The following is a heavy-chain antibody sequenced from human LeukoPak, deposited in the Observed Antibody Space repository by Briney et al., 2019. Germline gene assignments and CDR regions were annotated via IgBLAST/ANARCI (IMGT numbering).Heavy chain of an antibody. J-gene: IGHJ3*02. Sequence: GGSLGLSCAASGFTFSSYAMSWVRQAPGKGLEWVSAISGSGGSTYYADSVKGRFTISRDNSKNTLYLQMNSLRAEDTAVYYCAKDMAVRGVIDAFDIWGQGTMVTVSS. CDR3: AKDMAVRGVIDAFDI. D-gene: IGHD3-10*01. V-gene: IGHV3-23*01. CDR1: GFTFSSYA. CDR2: ISGSGGST.